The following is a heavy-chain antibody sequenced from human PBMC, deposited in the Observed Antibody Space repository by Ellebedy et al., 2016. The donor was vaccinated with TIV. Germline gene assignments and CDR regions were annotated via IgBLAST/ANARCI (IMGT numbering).Heavy chain of an antibody. V-gene: IGHV4-61*01. CDR1: GGSVSSGSYY. D-gene: IGHD5-12*01. J-gene: IGHJ4*02. Sequence: GSLRLSCTVSGGSVSSGSYYWSWIRQPPGKGLEYIGYIYYSGSTNYNPSLKSRVTISVDTSQNQFSLKLSSVTAADTAVYYCARSSLGRLRFDYWGQGTLVTVSS. CDR3: ARSSLGRLRFDY. CDR2: IYYSGST.